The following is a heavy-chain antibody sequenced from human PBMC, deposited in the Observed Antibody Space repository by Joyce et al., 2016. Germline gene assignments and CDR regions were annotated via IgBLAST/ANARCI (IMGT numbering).Heavy chain of an antibody. CDR2: INPNNGDT. J-gene: IGHJ3*01. Sequence: QEQLVQSGAEVKQPAASVKVSCQASGYTFTTYYLHWVRQAPGQGLEWMGWINPNNGDTNSAQKFQGRVTMTRATSISTAFMELRRLTSDDTAVYFCVVVVATNSNFDVWGQGTMVTVSS. D-gene: IGHD2-15*01. CDR1: GYTFTTYY. CDR3: VVVVATNSNFDV. V-gene: IGHV1-2*02.